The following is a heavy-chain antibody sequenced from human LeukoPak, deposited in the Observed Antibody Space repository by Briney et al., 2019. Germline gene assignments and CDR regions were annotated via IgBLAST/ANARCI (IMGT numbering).Heavy chain of an antibody. CDR1: GYTFTSYY. D-gene: IGHD2-2*01. CDR2: INPSGGST. CDR3: ASGYCSSTSCYSAFDY. V-gene: IGHV1-46*01. Sequence: ASVKVSCKASGYTFTSYYMHWVRQAPGQGLEWMGIINPSGGSTSYAQKFQGRVTMTRDMSTSTVYMELSSLRSEDTAVYYCASGYCSSTSCYSAFDYWGQATLVTVSS. J-gene: IGHJ4*02.